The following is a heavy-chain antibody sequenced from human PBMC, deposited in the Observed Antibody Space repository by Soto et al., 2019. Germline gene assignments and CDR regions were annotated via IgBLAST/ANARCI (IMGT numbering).Heavy chain of an antibody. CDR3: ARTVGEKHVLDYCYFDI. Sequence: GESLKISCNGSGYSFTTYWIAWMRQVPGRGLEWMGIIYPGDSDARYSPSFQGQVTISADKSISTAYLQWSRLTASDTAMYYCARTVGEKHVLDYCYFDIWGRGTLVTVSS. J-gene: IGHJ2*01. D-gene: IGHD6-6*01. V-gene: IGHV5-51*01. CDR1: GYSFTTYW. CDR2: IYPGDSDA.